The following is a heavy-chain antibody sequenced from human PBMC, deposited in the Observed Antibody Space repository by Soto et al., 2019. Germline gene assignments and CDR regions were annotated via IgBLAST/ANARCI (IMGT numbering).Heavy chain of an antibody. V-gene: IGHV1-24*01. D-gene: IGHD2-15*01. CDR2: FEPEEGAT. J-gene: IGHJ4*02. Sequence: GASVKVSWKVSGYSLSDLPIHWVRRAPGKGLQWMGGFEPEEGATIYAEKFQGRISMTEDTSTDTAYMELRSLRSDDTAVYYCTTIRFSGGWPQFDNWGQGSLVTVSS. CDR1: GYSLSDLP. CDR3: TTIRFSGGWPQFDN.